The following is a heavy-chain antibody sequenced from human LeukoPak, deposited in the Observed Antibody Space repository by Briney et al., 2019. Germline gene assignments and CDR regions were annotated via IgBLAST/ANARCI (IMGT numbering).Heavy chain of an antibody. CDR1: GYTFGNYG. CDR2: IIAGSGNT. V-gene: IGHV1-3*03. Sequence: PGGSLRLSCAASGYTFGNYGMHWLRQAPGQRLEWMGWIIAGSGNTKYSQEFQGRVTITRDTSASTVYMELSSLRSEDMAVYYCARGLISGNYGYYYYMDVWGKGTTVTVSS. CDR3: ARGLISGNYGYYYYMDV. D-gene: IGHD1-26*01. J-gene: IGHJ6*03.